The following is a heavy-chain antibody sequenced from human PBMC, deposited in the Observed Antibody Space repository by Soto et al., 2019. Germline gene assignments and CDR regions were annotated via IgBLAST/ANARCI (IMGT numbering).Heavy chain of an antibody. CDR3: ARNLRYCSGGSCYHFHYYYGMDV. J-gene: IGHJ6*02. CDR1: GGTFSSYA. V-gene: IGHV1-69*13. Sequence: GASVKVSCKASGGTFSSYAISWVRQAPGQGLEWMGGIIPIFGTANYAQKFQGRVTITADESTSTAYMELSSLRSEDTAVYYCARNLRYCSGGSCYHFHYYYGMDVWGQGTTVTVSS. D-gene: IGHD2-15*01. CDR2: IIPIFGTA.